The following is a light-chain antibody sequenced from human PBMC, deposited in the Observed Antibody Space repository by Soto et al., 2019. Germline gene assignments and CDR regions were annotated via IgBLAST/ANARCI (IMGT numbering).Light chain of an antibody. V-gene: IGKV1-9*01. Sequence: DVKLTQSPAFLSASVGDRVTITCRASQGTSSYLAWFQQKPGRAPKLLIYGASTLQSGVSSKFSGSGSGTDFTLTITDMQPDDFATYYCQQYYRYPWTFGQGTKV. CDR2: GAS. J-gene: IGKJ1*01. CDR1: QGTSSY. CDR3: QQYYRYPWT.